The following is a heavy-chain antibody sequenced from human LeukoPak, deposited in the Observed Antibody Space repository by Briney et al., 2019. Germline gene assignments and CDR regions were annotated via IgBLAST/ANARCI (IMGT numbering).Heavy chain of an antibody. V-gene: IGHV4-34*01. CDR2: INHSGST. J-gene: IGHJ4*02. Sequence: SETLSLTCAVYGGSFSGYYWSWIRQPPGKGLEWIGEINHSGSTNYNPSLKSRVTISVDTSKNQFSLKLSSVTAADTAVYYCARLWGGGAAGTVRVDYWGQGTLVTVSS. CDR1: GGSFSGYY. D-gene: IGHD6-13*01. CDR3: ARLWGGGAAGTVRVDY.